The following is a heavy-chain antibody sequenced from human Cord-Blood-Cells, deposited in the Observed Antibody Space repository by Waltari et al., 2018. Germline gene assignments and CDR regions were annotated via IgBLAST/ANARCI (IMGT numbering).Heavy chain of an antibody. CDR1: GGSFSGYY. J-gene: IGHJ3*02. D-gene: IGHD6-13*01. CDR2: INHSGST. V-gene: IGHV4-34*01. CDR3: ARGVIAAAATDAFDI. Sequence: QVQLQQWGAGLLKPSETLSLTCAVYGGSFSGYYWSWIRQPPGKGLEWIGEINHSGSTNYNPSLKSRVTISVDTSKNQFSRKLSSVTAADTAVYYCARGVIAAAATDAFDIWGQGTMVTVSS.